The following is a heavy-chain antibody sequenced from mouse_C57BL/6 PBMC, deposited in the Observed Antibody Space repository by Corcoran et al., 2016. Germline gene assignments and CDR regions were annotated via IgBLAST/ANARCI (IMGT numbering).Heavy chain of an antibody. CDR2: MNIYSGVP. J-gene: IGHJ1*03. V-gene: IGHV9-3*01. CDR1: GYTFTTYG. D-gene: IGHD2-5*01. CDR3: VRDSKWYYDF. Sequence: QIQLVQSGPELKKPGETVKISCKASGYTFTTYGMSWMKQAPGKGLKWMGWMNIYSGVPTYADDFKGRFALSLETSASTAYLEINNLKSEDTVTYFFVRDSKWYYDFWGIGTTVTVSS.